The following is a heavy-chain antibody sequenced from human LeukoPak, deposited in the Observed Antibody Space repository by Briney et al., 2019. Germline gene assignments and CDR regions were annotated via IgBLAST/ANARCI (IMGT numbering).Heavy chain of an antibody. Sequence: WETLSLTCTVSAGSISSYYWSWIRQPPGKGLEWIGYIYYSGSTNYNPSLKSRATISVDTSKNQFSLKLSSVTAADTAVYYCARGFCSGGSCYNSRGYFDYWGQGTLVTVSS. D-gene: IGHD2-15*01. CDR3: ARGFCSGGSCYNSRGYFDY. J-gene: IGHJ4*02. V-gene: IGHV4-59*01. CDR1: AGSISSYY. CDR2: IYYSGST.